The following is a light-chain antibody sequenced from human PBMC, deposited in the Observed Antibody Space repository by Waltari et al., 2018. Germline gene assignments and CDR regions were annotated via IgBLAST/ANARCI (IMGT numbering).Light chain of an antibody. CDR2: GSS. CDR1: QSAYHAY. J-gene: IGKJ3*01. Sequence: ETVLTQSPGTLSLSPGERATLSCRASQSAYHAYLARYQQKPCQPHRLLIYGSSTRAPGIPDRFSGSGSGTGFTLTISSLGPEDFAVYYYQQNGGSQRGFTFGPGTKVEIK. V-gene: IGKV3-20*01. CDR3: QQNGGSQRGFT.